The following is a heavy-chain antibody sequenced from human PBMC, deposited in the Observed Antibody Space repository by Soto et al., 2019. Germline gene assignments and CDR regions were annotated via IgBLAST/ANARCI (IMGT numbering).Heavy chain of an antibody. CDR2: LSGSGGTT. J-gene: IGHJ4*02. D-gene: IGHD3-10*01. CDR3: AKQRAGYGSGSDTFYFDF. CDR1: GFTFSTYA. V-gene: IGHV3-23*01. Sequence: EVQLLVSGGGLVQPGGSLRLSCSTSGFTFSTYAMNWVRQAPGKGLEWVSALSGSGGTTYYADSVRGQFTISRDNSKNTLFLQMSSLRAEDTALYYCAKQRAGYGSGSDTFYFDFWGQGTLVTVSS.